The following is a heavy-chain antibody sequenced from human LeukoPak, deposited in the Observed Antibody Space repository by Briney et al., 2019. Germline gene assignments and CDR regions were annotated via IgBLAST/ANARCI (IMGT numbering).Heavy chain of an antibody. CDR1: GFTFSTYS. J-gene: IGHJ3*02. Sequence: GLSLRLSCAASGFTFSTYSMHWVRQAPGTALEWVSSISSSRSHVYYADSVKGRFTISRDNAKNSLYLQMNSLRAEDTAVYYCARDAWYRSGWNAFDIWGQGTMVTVSS. D-gene: IGHD6-19*01. V-gene: IGHV3-21*01. CDR2: ISSSRSHV. CDR3: ARDAWYRSGWNAFDI.